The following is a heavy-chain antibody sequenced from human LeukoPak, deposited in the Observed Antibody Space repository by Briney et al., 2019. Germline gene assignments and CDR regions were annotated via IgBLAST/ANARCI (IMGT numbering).Heavy chain of an antibody. J-gene: IGHJ4*02. V-gene: IGHV3-7*01. D-gene: IGHD2-2*01. Sequence: PGGSLRLSCAASGFTFSSYWMSWVRQAPGKGLEWVANIKQDGSEKYYVDSVKGRFTISRDNAKNSLYLQMNSLRAEDTAVYYCAREYCSSTSCYYFDYWGQGTPVTVSS. CDR3: AREYCSSTSCYYFDY. CDR2: IKQDGSEK. CDR1: GFTFSSYW.